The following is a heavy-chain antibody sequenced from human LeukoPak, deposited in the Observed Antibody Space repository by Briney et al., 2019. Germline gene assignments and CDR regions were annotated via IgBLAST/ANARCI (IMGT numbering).Heavy chain of an antibody. CDR2: ISSSGSTI. D-gene: IGHD3-22*01. CDR3: AREKDHYYDSSGYYYVGPWFDP. J-gene: IGHJ5*02. V-gene: IGHV3-48*03. CDR1: GFTFSSYK. Sequence: KPGGSLRLSCAASGFTFSSYKMNWVRQAPGKGLEWVSYISSSGSTIYYADSVKGRFTISRDNAKNSLYLQMNSLRAEDTAVYYCAREKDHYYDSSGYYYVGPWFDPWGQGTLVTVSS.